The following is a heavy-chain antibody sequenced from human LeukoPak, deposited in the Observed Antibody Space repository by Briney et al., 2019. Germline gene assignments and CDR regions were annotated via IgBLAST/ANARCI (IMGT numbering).Heavy chain of an antibody. Sequence: SETLSLTCTASGGSISSYYWSWIRQPPGKGLEWIGYIYYSGSTNYNPSLKSRVTISVDTSKNQFSLKLSSVTAADTAVYYCAREDYGDSGFDYWGQGTLVTVSS. D-gene: IGHD4-17*01. CDR3: AREDYGDSGFDY. CDR2: IYYSGST. V-gene: IGHV4-59*01. CDR1: GGSISSYY. J-gene: IGHJ4*02.